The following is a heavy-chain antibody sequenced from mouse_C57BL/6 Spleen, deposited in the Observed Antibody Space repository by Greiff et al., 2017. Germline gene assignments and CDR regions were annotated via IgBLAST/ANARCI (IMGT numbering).Heavy chain of an antibody. J-gene: IGHJ1*03. Sequence: EVNLVESEGGLVQPGSSMKLSCTASGFTFSDYYMAWVRQVPEKGLEWVANINYDGSSTYYLDSLKSRFIISRDNAKNILYLQMSSLKSEDTATYYCARDKTPSLTTVVGGYFDVWGTGTTVTVSS. CDR1: GFTFSDYY. CDR3: ARDKTPSLTTVVGGYFDV. D-gene: IGHD1-1*01. V-gene: IGHV5-16*01. CDR2: INYDGSST.